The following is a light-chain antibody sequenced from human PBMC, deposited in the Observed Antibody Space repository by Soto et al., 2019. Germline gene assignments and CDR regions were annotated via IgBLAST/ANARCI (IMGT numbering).Light chain of an antibody. CDR3: QQFNSYPLT. CDR2: HAS. J-gene: IGKJ3*01. CDR1: QGISSA. V-gene: IGKV1-13*02. Sequence: AIQLTQSPSSLSASVGDRVTITCRASQGISSALAWYQQKPGKAPKLLIYHASNLESGVPSRFSGSGSGTDFTLTISSLQPADFATYYCQQFNSYPLTFGPGTKVDIK.